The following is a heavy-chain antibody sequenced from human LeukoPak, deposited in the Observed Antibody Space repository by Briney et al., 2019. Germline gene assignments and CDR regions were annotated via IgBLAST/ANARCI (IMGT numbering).Heavy chain of an antibody. Sequence: SETLSLTCAVYGGSFSGYYWSWIRQPPGKGLEWIGEINHSGSTNYNPSLKSRVTISVDTSKNQFSLKLSSVTAADTAVHYCARAIQIVPFYYYGTDIWGQGTTVTVSS. CDR3: ARAIQIVPFYYYGTDI. D-gene: IGHD2-2*01. CDR1: GGSFSGYY. V-gene: IGHV4-34*01. J-gene: IGHJ6*02. CDR2: INHSGST.